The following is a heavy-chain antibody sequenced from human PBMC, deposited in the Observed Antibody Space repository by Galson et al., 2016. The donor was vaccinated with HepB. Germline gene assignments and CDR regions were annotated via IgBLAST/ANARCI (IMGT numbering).Heavy chain of an antibody. V-gene: IGHV3-7*01. CDR3: ARDYYRSADY. D-gene: IGHD3-22*01. CDR2: INQDGNEK. Sequence: SLRLSCAVSGFTFSRSWMTWVRQIPGTGLEWVANINQDGNEKYYVDSVKGRFTISRGNAKNSLYLQMNTLRAEDTAVYYCARDYYRSADYWGQGTLVTVSS. J-gene: IGHJ4*02. CDR1: GFTFSRSW.